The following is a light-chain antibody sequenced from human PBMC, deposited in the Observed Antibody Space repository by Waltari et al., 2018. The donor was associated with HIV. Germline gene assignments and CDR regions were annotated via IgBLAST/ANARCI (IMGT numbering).Light chain of an antibody. V-gene: IGLV2-23*02. J-gene: IGLJ2*01. CDR1: SSAVGGYNL. Sequence: QSALTQPASVSGSPGQSLTISSTGTSSAVGGYNLVSWYQQHPGKAPKLMIYEVSKRPSGVSNRFSGSKSGNTASLTISGLQAEDEADYYCCAYAGSTTYVIFGGGTKLTVL. CDR3: CAYAGSTTYVI. CDR2: EVS.